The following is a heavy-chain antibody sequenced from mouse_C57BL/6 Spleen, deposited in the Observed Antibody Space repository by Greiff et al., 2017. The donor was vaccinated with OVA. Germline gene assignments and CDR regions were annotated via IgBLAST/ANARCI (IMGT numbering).Heavy chain of an antibody. CDR3: ARGDPSNWYFDY. V-gene: IGHV5-4*01. D-gene: IGHD4-1*01. Sequence: EVQRVESGGGLVKPGGSLKLSCAASGFTFSSYAMSWVRQTPEKRLEWVATISDGGSYTYYPDNVKGRFTISRDNAKNNLYLQMSHLKSEDTAMYYCARGDPSNWYFDYWGQGTTLTVSS. CDR2: ISDGGSYT. CDR1: GFTFSSYA. J-gene: IGHJ2*01.